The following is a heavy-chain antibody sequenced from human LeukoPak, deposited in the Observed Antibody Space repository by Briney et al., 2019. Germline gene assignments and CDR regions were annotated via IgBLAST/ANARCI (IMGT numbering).Heavy chain of an antibody. V-gene: IGHV4-59*01. CDR2: IYYTGST. Sequence: SETLSLTCTVSGGSISSYFWSWLRQSPGKGLEWIGHIYYTGSTNYNPSFKSRVTISVDTSKNQFSLRLSSVTAADTAVYYCARDSRCSGTSCYKSDWFDLWGQGTLVTVSS. J-gene: IGHJ5*02. D-gene: IGHD2-2*02. CDR1: GGSISSYF. CDR3: ARDSRCSGTSCYKSDWFDL.